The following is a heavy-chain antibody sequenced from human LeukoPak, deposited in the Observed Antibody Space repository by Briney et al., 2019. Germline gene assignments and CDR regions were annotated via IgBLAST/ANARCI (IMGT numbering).Heavy chain of an antibody. Sequence: GGSLRLSCAASGFTFSSYAMSWVRQAPGKGLECVSAISGSGGSTYYADSVKGRFTISRDNSKNTLYLQMNSLRAEDTAVYYCAIDYGDYIDAFDIWGQGTMVTVSS. J-gene: IGHJ3*02. D-gene: IGHD4-17*01. V-gene: IGHV3-23*01. CDR1: GFTFSSYA. CDR3: AIDYGDYIDAFDI. CDR2: ISGSGGST.